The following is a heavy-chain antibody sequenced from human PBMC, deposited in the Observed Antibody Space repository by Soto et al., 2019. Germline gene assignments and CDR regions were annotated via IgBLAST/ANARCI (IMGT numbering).Heavy chain of an antibody. CDR2: INPNSGGT. CDR1: GYTFTGYY. J-gene: IGHJ6*02. Sequence: GASVKVSCKASGYTFTGYYMHWVRQAPGQGLEWMGWINPNSGGTNYAQKFQGWVTMTRDTSISTAYMELSRLRSDDTAVYYCARDKDLAAAGTGFYYYYGMDVWGQGTTVTVSS. CDR3: ARDKDLAAAGTGFYYYYGMDV. D-gene: IGHD6-13*01. V-gene: IGHV1-2*04.